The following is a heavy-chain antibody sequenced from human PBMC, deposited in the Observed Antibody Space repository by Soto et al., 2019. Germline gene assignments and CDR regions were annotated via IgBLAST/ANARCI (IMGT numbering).Heavy chain of an antibody. CDR2: ISGSGGST. J-gene: IGHJ4*02. CDR3: AKGNGYSRSWFEFDY. V-gene: IGHV3-23*01. CDR1: GFTFSSYA. D-gene: IGHD6-13*01. Sequence: EVQLLESGGGLVQPGGSLRLSCAASGFTFSSYAMSWVRQAPGKGLEWVSAISGSGGSTYYADSVKGRFTISIDNSKNTLYLQMNSLRAEDTAVYYCAKGNGYSRSWFEFDYWGQGTLVTVSS.